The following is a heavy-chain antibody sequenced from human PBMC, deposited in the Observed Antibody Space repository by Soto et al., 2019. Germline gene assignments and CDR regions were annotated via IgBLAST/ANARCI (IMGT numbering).Heavy chain of an antibody. CDR3: ARIIAAAGTIDY. D-gene: IGHD6-13*01. J-gene: IGHJ4*02. CDR1: GGSISSGGYY. Sequence: SETPSLTCTVSGGSISSGGYYWSWIRQHPGKGLEWIGYFYYIGSTYYNPSLKSRVTISVDTSKNHFSLKLSSVTAADTAVYYWARIIAAAGTIDYWGQGTLVTVSS. CDR2: FYYIGST. V-gene: IGHV4-31*03.